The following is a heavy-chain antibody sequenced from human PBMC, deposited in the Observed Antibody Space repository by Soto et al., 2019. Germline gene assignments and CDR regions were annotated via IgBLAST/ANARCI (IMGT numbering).Heavy chain of an antibody. V-gene: IGHV1-69*06. CDR2: TVPVFDTS. CDR3: ARGVSNSGAYYTGPSAYDL. D-gene: IGHD3-10*01. Sequence: QVQLVQSGAVVKKPGSSVEVSCKASGGTFNGYGISWVRQAPGQGLEWMGGTVPVFDTSKYAPRFQGRVTITADKSTSTAYMERSSVRSEDTAIYFCARGVSNSGAYYTGPSAYDLWGQGTLVIVSS. J-gene: IGHJ3*01. CDR1: GGTFNGYG.